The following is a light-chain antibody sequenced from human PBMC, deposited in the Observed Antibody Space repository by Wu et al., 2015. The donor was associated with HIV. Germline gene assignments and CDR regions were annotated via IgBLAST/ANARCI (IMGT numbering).Light chain of an antibody. CDR3: QQYNKWPR. CDR2: DTS. J-gene: IGKJ1*01. CDR1: QNVHDD. V-gene: IGKV3-15*01. Sequence: EVLLTQSPATLSVSPGERATLSCRTSQNVHDDLAWYQQKPGQAPRLLIYDTSSRATGVPARFSGSGPETEFTLTISSLQSEDFGIYYCQQYNKWPRFGQGTKVEMK.